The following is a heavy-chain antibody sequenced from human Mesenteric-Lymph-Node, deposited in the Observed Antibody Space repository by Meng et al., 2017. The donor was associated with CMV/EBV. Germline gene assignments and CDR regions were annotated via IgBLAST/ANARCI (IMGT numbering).Heavy chain of an antibody. CDR3: ATSPGYPREFGY. CDR2: IHYSGST. D-gene: IGHD3-10*01. Sequence: PVSGGSVSSDSYSWSWIRQPPGKGLESIGFIHYSGSTNYNPSLMSRVTISVDTSKNQFSLKLSSVTAADTAVYYCATSPGYPREFGYWGQGTLVTVSS. V-gene: IGHV4-61*01. J-gene: IGHJ4*02. CDR1: GGSVSSDSYS.